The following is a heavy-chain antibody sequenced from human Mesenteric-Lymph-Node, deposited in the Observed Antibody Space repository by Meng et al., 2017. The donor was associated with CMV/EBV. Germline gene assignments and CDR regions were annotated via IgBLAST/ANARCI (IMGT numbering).Heavy chain of an antibody. J-gene: IGHJ5*02. Sequence: SVKVSCKASGGTFKSYVINWVRQAPGQGLEWKGAIIPLSNTREYAQKSQGRLTITTDESTDTAYMELSRLRSDDTAVYYCARGGDFWSGYYTQGDWFDPWGQGTLVTVSS. CDR3: ARGGDFWSGYYTQGDWFDP. D-gene: IGHD3-3*01. V-gene: IGHV1-69*05. CDR2: IIPLSNTR. CDR1: GGTFKSYV.